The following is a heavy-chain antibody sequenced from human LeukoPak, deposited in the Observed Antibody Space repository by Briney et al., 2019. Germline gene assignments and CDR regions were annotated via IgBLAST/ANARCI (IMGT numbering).Heavy chain of an antibody. Sequence: GGSLRLSCAASGFTFSSYSMNWVRQAPGKGLEWVSYISSSSTIYYADSVKGRFTISRDNAKNSLYLQLSSLRAEDTAVYYCARDDITNFLTHWGQGALVTVSS. J-gene: IGHJ4*02. D-gene: IGHD2/OR15-2a*01. V-gene: IGHV3-48*01. CDR3: ARDDITNFLTH. CDR2: ISSSSTI. CDR1: GFTFSSYS.